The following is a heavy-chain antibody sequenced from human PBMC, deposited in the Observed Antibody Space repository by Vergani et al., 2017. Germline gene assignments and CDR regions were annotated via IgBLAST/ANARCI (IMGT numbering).Heavy chain of an antibody. J-gene: IGHJ5*02. V-gene: IGHV4-39*01. Sequence: QLQLQESGPGLVKPSETLSLTCTVSGGSISSSSYYWGWIRQPPGKGLEWIGSIYYSGSPYYNPSLKSRVTISVDTSKNQFSLKLSSVTAADTAVYYCARVRYYGSGSYPNWFDPWGQGTLVTVSS. D-gene: IGHD3-10*01. CDR3: ARVRYYGSGSYPNWFDP. CDR2: IYYSGSP. CDR1: GGSISSSSYY.